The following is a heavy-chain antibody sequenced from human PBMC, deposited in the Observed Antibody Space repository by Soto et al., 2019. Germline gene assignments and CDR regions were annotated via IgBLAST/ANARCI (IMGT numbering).Heavy chain of an antibody. J-gene: IGHJ6*03. CDR1: GFTFDDYA. CDR2: ISWNSGSI. V-gene: IGHV3-9*01. Sequence: GGSLRLSCAASGFTFDDYAMHWVRQAPGKGLEWVSGISWNSGSIGYADSVKGRFTISRDNAKNSLYLQMNSLRAEDTALYYCAKGPSRCSGGSCYYSYMDVWGKGTTVTVSS. CDR3: AKGPSRCSGGSCYYSYMDV. D-gene: IGHD2-15*01.